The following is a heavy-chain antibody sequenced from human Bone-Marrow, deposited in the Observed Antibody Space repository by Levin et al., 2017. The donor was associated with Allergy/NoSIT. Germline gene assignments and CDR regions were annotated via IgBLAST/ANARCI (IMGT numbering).Heavy chain of an antibody. D-gene: IGHD6-19*01. CDR1: GFKFDDFG. Sequence: GGSLRLSCAASGFKFDDFGMSWVRHVPGKGLEWVSGISSGGGRTGYADSVKGRFTISRDNVKNSLDLEMHSLRAEDTAMYYCASLASSDWPGAFDVWGQGTMVTVSS. V-gene: IGHV3-20*04. CDR2: ISSGGGRT. CDR3: ASLASSDWPGAFDV. J-gene: IGHJ3*01.